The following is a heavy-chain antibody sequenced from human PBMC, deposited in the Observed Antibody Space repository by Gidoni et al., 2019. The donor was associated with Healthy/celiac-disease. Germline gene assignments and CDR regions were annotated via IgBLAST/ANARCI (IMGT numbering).Heavy chain of an antibody. V-gene: IGHV1-69*02. D-gene: IGHD3-10*01. J-gene: IGHJ3*02. CDR3: ARGENVLLWFGERKSDAFDI. Sequence: QVQLVQSGAEVKKPGSSVKVSCKASGGPFSSYTISWVRQAPGQGLEWMGRIIPILGIANYAQKFQGRVTITADKSTSTAYMELSSLRSEDTAVYYCARGENVLLWFGERKSDAFDIWGQGTMVTVSS. CDR1: GGPFSSYT. CDR2: IIPILGIA.